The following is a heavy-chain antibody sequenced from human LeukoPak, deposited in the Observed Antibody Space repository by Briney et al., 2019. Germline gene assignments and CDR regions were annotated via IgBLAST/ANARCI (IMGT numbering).Heavy chain of an antibody. CDR1: GASISSYF. CDR2: INHSGST. J-gene: IGHJ6*03. Sequence: SETLSLTCTVSGASISSYFWTWIRQPPGKGLEWIGEINHSGSTNYNPSLKSRVTISVDTSKNQFSLKLSSVTAADTAVYYCARGYCSGGSCYSYYYYNYMDIWGKGTTVTVSS. D-gene: IGHD2-15*01. V-gene: IGHV4-34*01. CDR3: ARGYCSGGSCYSYYYYNYMDI.